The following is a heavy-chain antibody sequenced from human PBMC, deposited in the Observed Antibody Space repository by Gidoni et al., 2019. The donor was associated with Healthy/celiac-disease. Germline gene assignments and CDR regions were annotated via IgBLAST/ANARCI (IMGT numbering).Heavy chain of an antibody. Sequence: EVQLVESGGGLVQPGRSLRLSCAASGLTFDDYAMHWVRQAPGKGLEWVSGISWNSGSIGYADSVKGRFTISRDNAKNSLYLQMNSLRAEDTALYYCAGGGMVRGAPLYWGQGTLVTVSS. V-gene: IGHV3-9*01. CDR3: AGGGMVRGAPLY. CDR2: ISWNSGSI. CDR1: GLTFDDYA. J-gene: IGHJ4*02. D-gene: IGHD3-10*01.